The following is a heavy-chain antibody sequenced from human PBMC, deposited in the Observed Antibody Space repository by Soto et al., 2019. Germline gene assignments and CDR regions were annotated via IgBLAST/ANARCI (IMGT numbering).Heavy chain of an antibody. D-gene: IGHD3-10*01. CDR3: TRGGIWGVSSNWFDP. V-gene: IGHV3-13*01. CDR1: GFNFSKND. Sequence: EVQLVESGGGLVQPGGSLRLSCTASGFNFSKNDMHWVRQATGKGLEWVAGITGAGGALYLGSVEGRFTISREKPKNSVYLQMDSLTAGDTAVYYCTRGGIWGVSSNWFDPWGQGTLVTVSS. J-gene: IGHJ5*02. CDR2: ITGAGGA.